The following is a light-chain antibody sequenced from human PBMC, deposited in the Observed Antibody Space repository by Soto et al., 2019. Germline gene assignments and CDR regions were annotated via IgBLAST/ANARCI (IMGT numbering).Light chain of an antibody. J-gene: IGKJ1*01. Sequence: EIVLTQSPATVSLSPGERATLSCRASQSVSSSYLAWYQQRRGQAPRLLIYGATSRATGIPDRFSGSGSGTDFTLTISSLQPEDFATYYCQQSYSTTWTFGQGTKVDIK. CDR3: QQSYSTTWT. CDR1: QSVSSSY. CDR2: GAT. V-gene: IGKV3D-20*02.